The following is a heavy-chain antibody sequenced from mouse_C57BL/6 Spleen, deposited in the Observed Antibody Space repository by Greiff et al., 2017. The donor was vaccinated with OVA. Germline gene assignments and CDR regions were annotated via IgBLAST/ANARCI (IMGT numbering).Heavy chain of an antibody. V-gene: IGHV1-18*01. Sequence: EVQLQQSGPELVKPGASVKIPCKASGYTFTDYNMDWVKQSHGKSLEWIGDINPNNGGTISKQKFKGKGTLTVDKSSSTASMALRSQASENTAVYSVADRGLDYEAFAYWGQGTLVTVSA. CDR2: INPNNGGT. J-gene: IGHJ3*01. CDR1: GYTFTDYN. D-gene: IGHD2-4*01. CDR3: ADRGLDYEAFAY.